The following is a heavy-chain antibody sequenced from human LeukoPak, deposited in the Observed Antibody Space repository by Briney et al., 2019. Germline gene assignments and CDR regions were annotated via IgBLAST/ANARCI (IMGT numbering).Heavy chain of an antibody. Sequence: GEALKTSCKGSGYSFTNHWIAWVRPMPGKGPEWMGIIYPGNSHTRYSPSFQGQVTILVDKSISTAYVQWSSLKASHSAMYYCARHDLSKGIEVWGQGTTVTVAS. CDR3: ARHDLSKGIEV. CDR2: IYPGNSHT. V-gene: IGHV5-51*01. D-gene: IGHD4-11*01. J-gene: IGHJ6*01. CDR1: GYSFTNHW.